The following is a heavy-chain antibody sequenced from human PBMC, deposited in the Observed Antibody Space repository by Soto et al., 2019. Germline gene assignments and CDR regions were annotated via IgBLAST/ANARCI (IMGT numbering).Heavy chain of an antibody. Sequence: PGGALRLSCAGSGFTCSTFDIHWVRQSPGKGLEWVSGIGTLSDTFYAASVQGRFTISRQNAKNSVYLQMNSLRAGDTAFYYCARGRSFSYDSTPPPMFDPWGQGTLVTVSS. CDR3: ARGRSFSYDSTPPPMFDP. CDR2: IGTLSDT. D-gene: IGHD3-10*01. J-gene: IGHJ5*02. CDR1: GFTCSTFD. V-gene: IGHV3-13*01.